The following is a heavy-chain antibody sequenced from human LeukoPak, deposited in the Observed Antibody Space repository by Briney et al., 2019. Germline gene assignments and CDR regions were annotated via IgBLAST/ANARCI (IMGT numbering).Heavy chain of an antibody. V-gene: IGHV4-39*01. CDR2: IYYSGST. CDR3: ARHGSSGYYPWYFDY. D-gene: IGHD3-22*01. CDR1: GGSISSSSYY. Sequence: SETLSLTCTVSGGSISSSSYYWGWIRQPPGKGLEWIGSIYYSGSTYYNPSLKSRVTISVDMSKNQFSLKLSSVTAADTAVYYCARHGSSGYYPWYFDYWGQGTLVTVSS. J-gene: IGHJ4*02.